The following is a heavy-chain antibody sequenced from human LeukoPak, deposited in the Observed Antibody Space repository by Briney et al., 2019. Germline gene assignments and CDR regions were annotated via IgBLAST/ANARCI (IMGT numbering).Heavy chain of an antibody. CDR2: INHSGRT. Sequence: PSETLSLTCAVYGGSFSGYYWSWIRQPPGKGLEWIGEINHSGRTNYNSSLKSRGTISGAMSTSHFSLKLSSVTAADTAVYYCARTGTQYYYDSSGVNYYYYYMDVWGKGTTVTVSS. J-gene: IGHJ6*03. CDR3: ARTGTQYYYDSSGVNYYYYYMDV. V-gene: IGHV4-34*01. D-gene: IGHD3-22*01. CDR1: GGSFSGYY.